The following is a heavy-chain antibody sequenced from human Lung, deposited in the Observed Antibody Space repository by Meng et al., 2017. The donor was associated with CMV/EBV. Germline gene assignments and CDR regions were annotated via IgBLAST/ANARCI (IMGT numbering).Heavy chain of an antibody. Sequence: GESXKISCAASGFTFSSYAMHWVRQAPGKGLEWLAVISYDGSNKYYADSVKGRFTISRDNSKNTLYLQMNSLRAEDTAVYYCARALCANNFYGMDVWDQGTXVTVSS. CDR3: ARALCANNFYGMDV. J-gene: IGHJ6*02. CDR1: GFTFSSYA. CDR2: ISYDGSNK. V-gene: IGHV3-30*04. D-gene: IGHD2-21*01.